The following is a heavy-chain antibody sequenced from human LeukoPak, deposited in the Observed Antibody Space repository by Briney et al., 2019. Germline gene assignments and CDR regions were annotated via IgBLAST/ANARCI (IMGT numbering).Heavy chain of an antibody. Sequence: ASVKVSCKASGYTFISYGISWVRQAPGQGLEWMGWISAYNGNTNYAQKLQGRVTMTTDTSTSTAYMELRSLRSDDTAVYYCARGAYYYDSSGYFEYFQHWGQGTLVTVSS. D-gene: IGHD3-22*01. CDR2: ISAYNGNT. CDR3: ARGAYYYDSSGYFEYFQH. J-gene: IGHJ1*01. V-gene: IGHV1-18*01. CDR1: GYTFISYG.